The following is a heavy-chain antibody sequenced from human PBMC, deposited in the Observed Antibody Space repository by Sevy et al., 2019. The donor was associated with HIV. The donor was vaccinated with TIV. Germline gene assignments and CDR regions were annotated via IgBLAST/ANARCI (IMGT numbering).Heavy chain of an antibody. D-gene: IGHD3-22*01. CDR1: GFTLTSYA. V-gene: IGHV3-23*01. J-gene: IGHJ4*02. CDR3: VKDVAYDNTYLDY. CDR2: VSGSGGST. Sequence: GGSLRLSCAVSGFTLTSYAMNWVRQAPGKGLEWVSGVSGSGGSTYYADSVKGRFTISRDNSRNTLYLRINSLRAEDTAVYYCVKDVAYDNTYLDYWGQGTLVTVSS.